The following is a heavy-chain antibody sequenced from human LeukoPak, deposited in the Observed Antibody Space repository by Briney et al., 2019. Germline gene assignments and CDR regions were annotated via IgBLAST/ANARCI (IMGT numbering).Heavy chain of an antibody. D-gene: IGHD3-3*01. V-gene: IGHV4-30-2*01. J-gene: IGHJ5*02. CDR2: IYHSGST. CDR1: GGSISSGGYS. CDR3: ARVVTIFGVVYGNWFDP. Sequence: SETLSLTCAVSGGSISSGGYSWSWIRQPPGKGLEWIGYIYHSGSTYYNPSLKSRVTISVDRSKNQFSLKLSSVTAADTAVYYCARVVTIFGVVYGNWFDPWGQGTLVTVSS.